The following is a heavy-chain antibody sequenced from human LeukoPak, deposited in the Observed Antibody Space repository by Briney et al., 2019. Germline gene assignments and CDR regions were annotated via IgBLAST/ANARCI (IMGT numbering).Heavy chain of an antibody. CDR3: ARVDCTNGVCYYRAGYYYYMDV. J-gene: IGHJ6*03. CDR1: GFTFDDYA. D-gene: IGHD2-8*01. V-gene: IGHV3-9*01. CDR2: ISWNSGSI. Sequence: PGGSLRLSCAASGFTFDDYAMHWVRQAPGKGLEWVSGISWNSGSIGYADSVKGRFTISRDNAKNSLYLQMNSLRAEDTAVYYCARVDCTNGVCYYRAGYYYYMDVWGKGTTVTVSS.